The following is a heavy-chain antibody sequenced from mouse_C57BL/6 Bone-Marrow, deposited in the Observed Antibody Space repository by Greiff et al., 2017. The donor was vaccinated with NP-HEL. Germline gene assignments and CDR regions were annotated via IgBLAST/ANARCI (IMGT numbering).Heavy chain of an antibody. J-gene: IGHJ1*03. V-gene: IGHV2-2*01. CDR2: IWSGGST. CDR1: GFSLTSYG. Sequence: QVQLKESGPGLVQPSQSLSIACTVSGFSLTSYGVHWVRQSPGKGLEWLGVIWSGGSTDYNAAFISRLSISKDNSKSQVFFKMNSLQADDTAIYYCASASYYYGSGGYFDVWGTGTTVTVSS. CDR3: ASASYYYGSGGYFDV. D-gene: IGHD1-1*01.